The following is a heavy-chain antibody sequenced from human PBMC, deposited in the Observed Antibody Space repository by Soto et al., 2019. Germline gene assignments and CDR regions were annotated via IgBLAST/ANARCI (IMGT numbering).Heavy chain of an antibody. V-gene: IGHV4-34*01. J-gene: IGHJ4*02. CDR1: GASFTSNY. D-gene: IGHD2-15*01. CDR3: ASARWDY. CDR2: INHNGLT. Sequence: SETLSLTCGVYGASFTSNYWSWVRQPPAKGLEWIGEINHNGLTNYNPSLKSRVTISVDTSKNQFSLKLTSVTAADTAVYYCASARWDYWGQGSLVTVSS.